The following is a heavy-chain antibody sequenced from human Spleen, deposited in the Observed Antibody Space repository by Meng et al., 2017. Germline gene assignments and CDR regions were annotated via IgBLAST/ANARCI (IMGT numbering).Heavy chain of an antibody. CDR2: IYTDGSGT. CDR3: ARTRGPFYSLNGITCPDY. CDR1: GGSFSDYY. D-gene: IGHD3-10*01. V-gene: IGHV3-74*03. Sequence: VQLQPWGAGLLKPSETLSLTCVVSGGSFSDYYWSWIRQPPGKGLEWVSRIYTDGSGTTYADSVKGRFTISRDNAKNTLYLQMNSLRAEDTAVYYCARTRGPFYSLNGITCPDYWGQGTLVTVSS. J-gene: IGHJ4*02.